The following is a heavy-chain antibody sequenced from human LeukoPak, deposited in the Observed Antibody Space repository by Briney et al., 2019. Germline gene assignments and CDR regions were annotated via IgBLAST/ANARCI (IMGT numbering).Heavy chain of an antibody. J-gene: IGHJ4*02. D-gene: IGHD5-24*01. CDR2: TNQDGSEQ. Sequence: PGKSLRLSCAASGFTFSTYWMTWVRQAPGEGLEWVANTNQDGSEQYYVDSVRGRFTISRDNAKNSLFLQMNSLRAEDTAVYYCTRMAGGLWDYWGQGTLVTVSS. CDR1: GFTFSTYW. V-gene: IGHV3-7*05. CDR3: TRMAGGLWDY.